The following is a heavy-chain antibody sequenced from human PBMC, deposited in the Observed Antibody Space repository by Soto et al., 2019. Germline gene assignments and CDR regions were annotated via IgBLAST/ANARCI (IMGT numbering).Heavy chain of an antibody. CDR1: GGSVSSDTHY. V-gene: IGHV4-61*01. CDR3: ARFVISCSGTTCYIRADV. J-gene: IGHJ6*02. CDR2: IYSSGST. D-gene: IGHD2-2*01. Sequence: SENLSHTSTVSGGSVSSDTHYWSWIRQPPGKRLEWIGFIYSSGSTNYNPSLKSRVTMSVDTSKNQFSLKLRSVIVADTAVYHCARFVISCSGTTCYIRADVWCQGTTVT.